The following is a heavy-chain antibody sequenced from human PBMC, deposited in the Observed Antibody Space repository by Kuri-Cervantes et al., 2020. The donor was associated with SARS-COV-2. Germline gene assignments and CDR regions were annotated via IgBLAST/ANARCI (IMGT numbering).Heavy chain of an antibody. Sequence: GESLKISCAASGFTLSACDIHWARQVTGKGLEWVSTIATSGDTYYLNSVKGRFTISRESARNSLYLQMNSLRVEDTAVYYCVREAPGSASGITSFDLWGRGTLVTVSS. V-gene: IGHV3-13*01. CDR1: GFTLSACD. D-gene: IGHD3-10*01. CDR3: VREAPGSASGITSFDL. J-gene: IGHJ2*01. CDR2: IATSGDT.